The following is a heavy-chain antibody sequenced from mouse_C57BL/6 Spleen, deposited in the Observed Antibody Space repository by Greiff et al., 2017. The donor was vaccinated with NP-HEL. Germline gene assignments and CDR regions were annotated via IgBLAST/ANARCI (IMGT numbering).Heavy chain of an antibody. CDR2: IDPSDSYT. J-gene: IGHJ2*01. V-gene: IGHV1-69*01. Sequence: VQLQQPGAELVMPGASVKLSCKASGYTFTSYWMHWVKQRPGQGLEWIGEIDPSDSYTNYNQKFKGKSTLTVDKSSSTAYMQLSSLTSEDSAVYYCARVTTVGGYFDYWGQGTTLTVSS. D-gene: IGHD1-1*01. CDR3: ARVTTVGGYFDY. CDR1: GYTFTSYW.